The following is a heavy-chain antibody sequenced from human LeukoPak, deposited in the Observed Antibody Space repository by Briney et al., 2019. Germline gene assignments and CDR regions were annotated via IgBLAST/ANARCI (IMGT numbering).Heavy chain of an antibody. J-gene: IGHJ3*02. Sequence: PSETLSLTCTVSGGSISNYYWSWIRQPAGKGLEWIGRIYTSGSTNYNPSLKSRVTISVDTSKNQFSLKLSSVTAADTAVYYCARDNYDSTRRAFDIWGQGTMVTVSS. CDR2: IYTSGST. D-gene: IGHD3-22*01. CDR3: ARDNYDSTRRAFDI. V-gene: IGHV4-4*07. CDR1: GGSISNYY.